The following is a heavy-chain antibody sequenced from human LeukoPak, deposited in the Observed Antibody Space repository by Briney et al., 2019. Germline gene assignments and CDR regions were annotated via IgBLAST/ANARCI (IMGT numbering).Heavy chain of an antibody. CDR2: ISNDGSKK. V-gene: IGHV3-30*18. D-gene: IGHD5-18*01. J-gene: IGHJ4*02. CDR1: GFTFGSYG. CDR3: AKDRYSYAFEYSDS. Sequence: GGSLRLSCAASGFTFGSYGMHWVRQAPGKGLDWVAVISNDGSKKYYADSVKGRFTISRDNSKNTLSLQVSSLRTEDTAVYYCAKDRYSYAFEYSDSWGQGTLVTVSS.